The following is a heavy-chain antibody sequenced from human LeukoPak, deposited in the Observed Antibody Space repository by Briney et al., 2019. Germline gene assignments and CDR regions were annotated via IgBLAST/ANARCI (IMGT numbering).Heavy chain of an antibody. J-gene: IGHJ4*02. V-gene: IGHV3-7*03. Sequence: GGSLRLSCAASGFTFSSYWMSWVRQAPGKGLEWVANIKQDGSEKYYVDSVKGRFTISRDNAKNSLYLQMNSLRAEDTAVYYCARAPASDEVWFDYWGQGTLVTVSS. D-gene: IGHD3-16*01. CDR2: IKQDGSEK. CDR1: GFTFSSYW. CDR3: ARAPASDEVWFDY.